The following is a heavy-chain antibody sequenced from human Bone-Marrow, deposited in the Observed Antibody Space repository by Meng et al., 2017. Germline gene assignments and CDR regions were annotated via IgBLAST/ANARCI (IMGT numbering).Heavy chain of an antibody. V-gene: IGHV4-38-2*01. CDR1: GYSISSGYY. D-gene: IGHD3-10*01. CDR3: PTGSYYKGADAFDI. Sequence: GSLRLSCAVSGYSISSGYYWGWIRQPPGKGLEWIGSIYHSGSTYYNPSLKSRVTISVDTSKNQFSLKLSSVTAADTAVYYCPTGSYYKGADAFDIWGQGTMVTVSS. J-gene: IGHJ3*02. CDR2: IYHSGST.